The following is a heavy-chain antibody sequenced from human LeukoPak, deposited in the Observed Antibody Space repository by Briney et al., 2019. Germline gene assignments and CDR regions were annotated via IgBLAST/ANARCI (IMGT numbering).Heavy chain of an antibody. V-gene: IGHV3-48*03. J-gene: IGHJ4*02. Sequence: GGSLRLSCAASGFTFSSYEMNWVRQAPGKGLEWVSYISSNGSTIYYADSVKGRFTISRDNAKNSLYLQMNSLRAEDTAVYYCAREGYSYDIDYWGQGTLVTVSS. CDR2: ISSNGSTI. D-gene: IGHD5-18*01. CDR1: GFTFSSYE. CDR3: AREGYSYDIDY.